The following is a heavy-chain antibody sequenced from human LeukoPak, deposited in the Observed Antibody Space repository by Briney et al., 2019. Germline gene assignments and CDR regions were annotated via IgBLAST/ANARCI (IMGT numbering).Heavy chain of an antibody. CDR1: GFTFSNYA. D-gene: IGHD3-22*01. CDR3: AKDPHYDSSGYSFDP. CDR2: IRGSGGST. J-gene: IGHJ5*02. V-gene: IGHV3-23*01. Sequence: GGSLRLSCAASGFTFSNYAMSWVRQAPGKGLEWVSGIRGSGGSTDYADSVKGRFTISRDNFKNTLYLQMNSLRAEGTAIYYCAKDPHYDSSGYSFDPWGQGTLVTVSS.